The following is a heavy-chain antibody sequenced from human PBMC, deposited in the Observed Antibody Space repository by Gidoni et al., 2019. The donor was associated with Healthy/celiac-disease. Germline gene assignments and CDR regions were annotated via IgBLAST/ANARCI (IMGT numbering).Heavy chain of an antibody. CDR3: ARESTAVAGNWYFDL. CDR1: GFTVSSNY. D-gene: IGHD6-19*01. V-gene: IGHV3-66*02. Sequence: EVQLVESGGGLVQPGGSLRLPCAASGFTVSSNYMSWVRQAPGKGLEWVSVIYSGGSTYYADSVKGRFTISRDNSKNTLYLQMNSLRAEDTAVYYCARESTAVAGNWYFDLWGRGTLVTVSS. J-gene: IGHJ2*01. CDR2: IYSGGST.